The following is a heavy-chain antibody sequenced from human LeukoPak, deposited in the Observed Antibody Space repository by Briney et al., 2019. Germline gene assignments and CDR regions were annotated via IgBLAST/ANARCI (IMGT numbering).Heavy chain of an antibody. CDR1: GFTFSGSV. CDR2: ISSKANNYAT. V-gene: IGHV3-73*01. CDR3: TAQYCSGGSCDEPH. J-gene: IGHJ4*02. D-gene: IGHD2-15*01. Sequence: PGGSLRLSCAASGFTFSGSVMHWVRQASGKGLEWVGRISSKANNYATVYAASVKGRFTISRDDSKNTAYLQTNSLNTEDTAVYYCTAQYCSGGSCDEPHWGPGTLVTVSS.